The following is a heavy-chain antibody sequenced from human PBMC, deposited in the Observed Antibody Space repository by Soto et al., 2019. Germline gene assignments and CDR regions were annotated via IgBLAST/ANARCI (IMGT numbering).Heavy chain of an antibody. CDR3: ASGSILAAFGRSDY. Sequence: XKMCYKATGYTXKSYNYDWVRQATGQRLEWMGWMNPNSGNTGYAQKCQGIVTMTSNTSISTAYREPSSLRFHDTALYSCASGSILAAFGRSDYWGQGTLGPVSS. CDR1: GYTXKSYN. D-gene: IGHD1-26*01. CDR2: MNPNSGNT. J-gene: IGHJ4*02. V-gene: IGHV1-8*01.